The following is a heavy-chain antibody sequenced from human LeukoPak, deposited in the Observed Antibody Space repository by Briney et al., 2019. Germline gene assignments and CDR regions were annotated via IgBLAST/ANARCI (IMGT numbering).Heavy chain of an antibody. CDR2: ISSSSSYI. J-gene: IGHJ4*02. CDR1: GFTFSSYW. CDR3: ARANYGIVGANYDY. D-gene: IGHD1-26*01. V-gene: IGHV3-21*01. Sequence: GGSLRLSCAASGFTFSSYWMSWVRQAPGKGLEWVSSISSSSSYIYYADSVKGRFTISRDNAKNSLYLQMNSLRAEDTAVYYCARANYGIVGANYDYWGQGTLVTVSS.